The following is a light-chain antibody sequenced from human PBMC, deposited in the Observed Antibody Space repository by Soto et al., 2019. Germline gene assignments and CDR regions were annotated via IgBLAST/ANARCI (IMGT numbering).Light chain of an antibody. Sequence: EIVMTQSPATLSASPGETASLTCRASQSAGNCLAWYQQKPGKAPRILIYYIFTWATGIPSRFSGSGSGTEFTLTINSLQSEDSAVYYCQQHNQWPITFGQGTRLKIK. CDR3: QQHNQWPIT. CDR1: QSAGNC. V-gene: IGKV3D-15*01. CDR2: YIF. J-gene: IGKJ5*01.